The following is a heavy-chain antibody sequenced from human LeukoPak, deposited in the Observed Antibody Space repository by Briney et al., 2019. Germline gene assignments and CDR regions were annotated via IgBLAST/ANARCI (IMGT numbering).Heavy chain of an antibody. J-gene: IGHJ4*02. CDR3: AAATPYFDY. CDR1: GFTFSSYT. Sequence: PGGSLRLSCGGSGFTFSSYTMNWVRQAPGKGLEWVASISSSATYIYYADSVRGRFTISRDDAKNSLYLQMNSLRAEDTAVYYCAAATPYFDYWGQGTLVTVSS. D-gene: IGHD2-15*01. V-gene: IGHV3-21*01. CDR2: ISSSATYI.